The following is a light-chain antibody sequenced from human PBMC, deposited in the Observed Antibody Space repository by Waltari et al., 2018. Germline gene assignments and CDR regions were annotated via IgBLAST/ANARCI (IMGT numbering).Light chain of an antibody. CDR2: GAS. CDR3: QQYDGSSVT. J-gene: IGKJ4*01. V-gene: IGKV3-20*01. Sequence: EIALTQSPGTLSLSPGERATLSCRASQTITGSWLTWYQRKPGQAPRLLIYGASIRATGIPVRFSGSGSGTDFTLTISRREPEDFAVYYCQQYDGSSVTFGGGTKVEVK. CDR1: QTITGSW.